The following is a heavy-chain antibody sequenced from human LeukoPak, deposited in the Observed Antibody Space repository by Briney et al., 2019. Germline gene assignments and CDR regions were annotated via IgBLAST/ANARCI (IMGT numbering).Heavy chain of an antibody. CDR3: ARVQVPDYYYYGMDV. CDR2: MNHSGSA. CDR1: GGSFSGFY. Sequence: SETLSLTCAVYGGSFSGFYWGWIRQPPGKGLEWIGEMNHSGSAKYNPSLKSRVTISVDTSKNQFSLKLSSVTAADTAVYYCARVQVPDYYYYGMDVWGQGTTVTVSS. J-gene: IGHJ6*02. D-gene: IGHD2-2*01. V-gene: IGHV4-34*01.